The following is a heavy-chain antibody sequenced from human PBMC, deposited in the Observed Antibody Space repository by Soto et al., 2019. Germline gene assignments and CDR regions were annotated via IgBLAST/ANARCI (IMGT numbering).Heavy chain of an antibody. J-gene: IGHJ4*02. CDR3: AKDRRAGGNSAFYFDF. Sequence: GGSLRLYCAACVFKFNNYAMSWVRQAPGKGLEWVSLISATGGGTYYADSVKGRFTISRDNSHNTLYLQVHSLTAEDTAVYYCAKDRRAGGNSAFYFDFWGQGAPVTVSS. V-gene: IGHV3-23*01. D-gene: IGHD3-16*01. CDR2: ISATGGGT. CDR1: VFKFNNYA.